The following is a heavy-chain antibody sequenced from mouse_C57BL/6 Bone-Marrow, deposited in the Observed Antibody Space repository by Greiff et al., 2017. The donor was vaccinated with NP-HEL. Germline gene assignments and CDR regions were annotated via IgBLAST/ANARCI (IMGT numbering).Heavy chain of an antibody. D-gene: IGHD1-1*01. Sequence: VQLQQSGAELVRPGASVTLSCKASGYTFTDYEMHWVKQTPVHGLEWIGAIDPENGGTAYNQKFKGKAILTADKSSSTAYMELRSLTSEDSAVYYCTRDYGSSYWCFDVWGKGTTVTVSS. V-gene: IGHV1-15*01. CDR2: IDPENGGT. J-gene: IGHJ1*03. CDR1: GYTFTDYE. CDR3: TRDYGSSYWCFDV.